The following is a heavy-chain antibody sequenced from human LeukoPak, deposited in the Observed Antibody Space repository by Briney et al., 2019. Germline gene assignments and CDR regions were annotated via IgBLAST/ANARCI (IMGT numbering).Heavy chain of an antibody. V-gene: IGHV7-4-1*02. Sequence: GASVKVSCKASGYTFTSYAMNWVRQAPGQGLEWMGWINTNTGNPTYAQGFTGRFVFSLDTSVSTAYLQISSLKAEDTAVYYCARATSGTWIQLWPSYYYYYMDVWGKGTTVTVSS. CDR3: ARATSGTWIQLWPSYYYYYMDV. J-gene: IGHJ6*03. D-gene: IGHD5-18*01. CDR2: INTNTGNP. CDR1: GYTFTSYA.